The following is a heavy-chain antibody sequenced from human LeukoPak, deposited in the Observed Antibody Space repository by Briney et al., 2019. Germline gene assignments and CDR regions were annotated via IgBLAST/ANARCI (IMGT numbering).Heavy chain of an antibody. V-gene: IGHV4-4*07. CDR2: IYTSGST. CDR3: ARADESLVYGMDV. CDR1: GGSISSYY. J-gene: IGHJ6*02. Sequence: PSETLSLTCTVSGGSISSYYWSWIRQPAGKGLEWIGRIYTSGSTNYNPSLKSRVTMSVDTSRNQLSLKLRSVTAADTAIYYCARADESLVYGMDVWGPGTTVIVSS.